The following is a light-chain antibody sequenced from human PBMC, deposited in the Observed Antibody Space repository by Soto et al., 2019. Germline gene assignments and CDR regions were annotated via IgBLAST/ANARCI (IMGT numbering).Light chain of an antibody. Sequence: QSVLTQPPSASVAPGQRVTISCCGSSANIGSNTVNWYQQLPGTAPKRLIYSNNQRPSGVHDRFSGSKSGTSASLAISGLQSEDEADYYCAAWDDSLNGVVFGGGTKLTVL. CDR1: SANIGSNT. CDR3: AAWDDSLNGVV. J-gene: IGLJ2*01. V-gene: IGLV1-44*01. CDR2: SNN.